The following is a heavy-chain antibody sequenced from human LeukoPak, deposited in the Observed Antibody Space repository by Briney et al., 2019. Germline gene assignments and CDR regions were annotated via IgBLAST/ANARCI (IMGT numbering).Heavy chain of an antibody. CDR1: GYTFISYG. D-gene: IGHD3-22*01. CDR2: ISAYNGNT. V-gene: IGHV1-18*01. J-gene: IGHJ4*02. Sequence: ASVKVSCKASGYTFISYGISWVRQAPGQGLEWMGWISAYNGNTNYAQKLQGRVTMTTDTSTSTAYMELRSLRSDDTAVYYCARPSYYYDSSGHDYWGQGTLVTVSS. CDR3: ARPSYYYDSSGHDY.